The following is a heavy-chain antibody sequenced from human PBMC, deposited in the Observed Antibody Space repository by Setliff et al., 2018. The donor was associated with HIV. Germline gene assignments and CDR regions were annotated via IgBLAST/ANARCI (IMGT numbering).Heavy chain of an antibody. D-gene: IGHD2-21*01. Sequence: PGGSLRLSCAASGFTFSNYGMHWVRQAPGKGLEWLAVIWYDGGTKYYADSLQGRFTISRDDSKNSVYLQMNTLGAEDTAVYYCARGQFRLRPDSLDLWGQGTLVTVSS. CDR2: IWYDGGTK. V-gene: IGHV3-33*01. CDR1: GFTFSNYG. CDR3: ARGQFRLRPDSLDL. J-gene: IGHJ4*03.